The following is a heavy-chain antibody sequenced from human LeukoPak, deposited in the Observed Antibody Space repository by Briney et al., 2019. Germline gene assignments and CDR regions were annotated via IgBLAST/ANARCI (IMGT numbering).Heavy chain of an antibody. D-gene: IGHD3-10*01. Sequence: GASVEVSCKASGYTFTGYYMHWVRQAPGQGLEWMGRINPNSGGTNYAQKFQGRVTMTRDTSISTAYMELSRLRSDDTAVYYCARVAYYGSGSYADYWGQGTLVTVSS. CDR3: ARVAYYGSGSYADY. CDR2: INPNSGGT. J-gene: IGHJ4*02. CDR1: GYTFTGYY. V-gene: IGHV1-2*06.